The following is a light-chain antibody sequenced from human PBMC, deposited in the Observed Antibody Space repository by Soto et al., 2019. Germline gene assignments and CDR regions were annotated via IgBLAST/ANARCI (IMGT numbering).Light chain of an antibody. CDR3: YSYTSSSTLDV. CDR1: SSDVGSYNL. V-gene: IGLV2-14*02. J-gene: IGLJ1*01. Sequence: QSALTQPASVSASPGQSITIPCTGTSSDVGSYNLVSWFQQHPGKVPKLLIYEGTKRPSGLSDRFSGSKSGNTASLTISGLQAEDEADYYCYSYTSSSTLDVFGTGTKLTVL. CDR2: EGT.